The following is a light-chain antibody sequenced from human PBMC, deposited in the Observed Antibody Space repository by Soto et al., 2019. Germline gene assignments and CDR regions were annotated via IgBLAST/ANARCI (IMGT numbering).Light chain of an antibody. CDR1: QSVSSSY. CDR3: QQYGSSPT. J-gene: IGKJ5*01. Sequence: EIVLTQSPCTLSLSPGEGATLSFMASQSVSSSYLAWYQQKPGQAPRLLIYGASSRATGIPDRFSGSGSGTDFTLTISRLEPEDFAVYYCQQYGSSPTFGQGTRLEIK. CDR2: GAS. V-gene: IGKV3-20*01.